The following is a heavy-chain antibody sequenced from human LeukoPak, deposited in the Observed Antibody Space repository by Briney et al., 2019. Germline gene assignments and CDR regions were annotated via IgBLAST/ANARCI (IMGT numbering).Heavy chain of an antibody. CDR2: IDPSDSYS. J-gene: IGHJ4*02. CDR3: ARLRFNYYDSRGYYYGDY. Sequence: GESLKISCKGSGYSFITYWITWVRQMPGKGLEWMGKIDPSDSYSNYSPSFQGHVIISVDKSISTAYLQWSSLKASDTAMYYCARLRFNYYDSRGYYYGDYWGQGTLVTVSS. D-gene: IGHD3-22*01. V-gene: IGHV5-10-1*01. CDR1: GYSFITYW.